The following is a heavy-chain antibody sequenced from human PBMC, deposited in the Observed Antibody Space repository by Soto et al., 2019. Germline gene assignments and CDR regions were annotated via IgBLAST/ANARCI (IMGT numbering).Heavy chain of an antibody. CDR2: IKSKTDGGTT. Sequence: PGGSLRLSCAASGFTFCNAWMSWVRQAPGKGLEWVGRIKSKTDGGTTDYAAPVKGRFTISRDDSKNTLYLQMNSLKTEDTAVYYCTTDLWEPMGWYSGSYYNFDYWGQGTLVTVSS. CDR3: TTDLWEPMGWYSGSYYNFDY. D-gene: IGHD1-26*01. CDR1: GFTFCNAW. J-gene: IGHJ4*02. V-gene: IGHV3-15*01.